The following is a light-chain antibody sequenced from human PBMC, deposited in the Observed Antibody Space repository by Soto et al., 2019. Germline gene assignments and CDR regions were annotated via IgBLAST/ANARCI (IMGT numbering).Light chain of an antibody. Sequence: EIVLTQSPGTLSVSPGEKATLSCRASQSVGRNYLAWYQQKPGQAPRLLIYTASSRATGIPDRFSGSGSGTDFTLTISRLEPEDFAGYYCQQYASSALTFGGGTKVETK. CDR2: TAS. CDR3: QQYASSALT. V-gene: IGKV3-20*01. J-gene: IGKJ4*01. CDR1: QSVGRNY.